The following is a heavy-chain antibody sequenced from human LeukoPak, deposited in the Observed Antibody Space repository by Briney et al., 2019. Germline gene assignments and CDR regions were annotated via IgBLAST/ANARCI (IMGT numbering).Heavy chain of an antibody. Sequence: PGGSLRLSCAASGFTFSRFWKSWVRQAPGKGLEWVANIKQDGSEKYYVDSVMGRFTISRDNAKNSLYLQMNSLRAEDTAVYYCARGNYFDYWGQGTLVTVSS. CDR3: ARGNYFDY. CDR1: GFTFSRFW. CDR2: IKQDGSEK. V-gene: IGHV3-7*05. J-gene: IGHJ4*02.